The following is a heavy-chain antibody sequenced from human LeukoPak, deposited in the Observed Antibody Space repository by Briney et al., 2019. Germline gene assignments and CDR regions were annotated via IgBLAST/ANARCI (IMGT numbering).Heavy chain of an antibody. Sequence: SETLSLTCTVSGGSISSSRYYWGWIRQPPGKGLEWIGSIYSSGSTYYNPSLKSPVTISVDTSKNRFSLKLTSVNAADTAVYYCARLNRISGFFDYWGQGTLVTVSS. V-gene: IGHV4-39*01. CDR3: ARLNRISGFFDY. D-gene: IGHD6-25*01. CDR1: GGSISSSRYY. J-gene: IGHJ4*02. CDR2: IYSSGST.